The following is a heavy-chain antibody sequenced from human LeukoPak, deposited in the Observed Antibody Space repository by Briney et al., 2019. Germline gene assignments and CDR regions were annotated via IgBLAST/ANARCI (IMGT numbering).Heavy chain of an antibody. Sequence: SETLSLTCTVSGGSISSSYYYWDWIRQPPGKGLEWIGYIYYSGSTNYNPSLKSRVTISVDTSKNQFSLKLSSVTAADTAVYYCAGLGYCSGGSSRCDAFDIWGQGTMVTVSS. J-gene: IGHJ3*02. CDR1: GGSISSSYYY. CDR3: AGLGYCSGGSSRCDAFDI. CDR2: IYYSGST. V-gene: IGHV4-61*05. D-gene: IGHD2-15*01.